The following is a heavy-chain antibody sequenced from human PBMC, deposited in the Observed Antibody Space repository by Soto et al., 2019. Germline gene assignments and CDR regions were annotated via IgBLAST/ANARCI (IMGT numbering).Heavy chain of an antibody. CDR2: ISGSGGST. Sequence: GGSLRLSCAASGFTFSSYAMSWVRQAPGKGLEWVSAISGSGGSTYYADSVKGRFTISRDNSKNTLYLQMNSLRAEDTAVYYCAKVPNRFWSGYYYMDVWGKGTTVTVSS. J-gene: IGHJ6*03. D-gene: IGHD3-3*01. CDR3: AKVPNRFWSGYYYMDV. V-gene: IGHV3-23*01. CDR1: GFTFSSYA.